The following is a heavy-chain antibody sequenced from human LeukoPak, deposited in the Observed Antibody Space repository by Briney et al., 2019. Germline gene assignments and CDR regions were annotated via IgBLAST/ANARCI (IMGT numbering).Heavy chain of an antibody. D-gene: IGHD3-3*01. CDR1: GFTFSSYA. CDR2: ISGSGGST. V-gene: IGHV3-23*01. Sequence: GGSLRLSCAASGFTFSSYAMSWVRQAPGKGLEWVSAISGSGGSTYYADSVKGRFTISRDNSKNTLYLQMNSLRAEDTAVYYCAKYEVPGYYYGMDVWGQGTTVTVSS. J-gene: IGHJ6*02. CDR3: AKYEVPGYYYGMDV.